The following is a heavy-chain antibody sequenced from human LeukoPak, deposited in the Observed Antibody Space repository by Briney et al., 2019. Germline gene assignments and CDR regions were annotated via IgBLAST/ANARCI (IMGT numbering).Heavy chain of an antibody. CDR2: LKQDGSEK. Sequence: GGSLRLSCAASGFTFSSYWMTWVRQDPGKGLEWVASLKQDGSEKYYVDSVKGRFTISRDNAKKSMYLQMNSLRAEDTAVYYCARGLWFGNDYFDYWGQGTLVTVSA. D-gene: IGHD3-10*01. J-gene: IGHJ4*02. CDR1: GFTFSSYW. CDR3: ARGLWFGNDYFDY. V-gene: IGHV3-7*04.